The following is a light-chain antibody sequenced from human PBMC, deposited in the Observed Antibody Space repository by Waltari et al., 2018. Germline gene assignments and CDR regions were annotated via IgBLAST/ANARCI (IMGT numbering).Light chain of an antibody. CDR3: QSADSSGTYEV. CDR1: ALPKQY. V-gene: IGLV3-25*03. Sequence: SYELTQPPSVSVSPGQTARITCSGDALPKQYAYWYQQRPGQAPVLVIYKDSERPSGCPERFSGSSSGTTVTLTISGVQAEDEADYYCQSADSSGTYEVFGGGTKLTVL. CDR2: KDS. J-gene: IGLJ2*01.